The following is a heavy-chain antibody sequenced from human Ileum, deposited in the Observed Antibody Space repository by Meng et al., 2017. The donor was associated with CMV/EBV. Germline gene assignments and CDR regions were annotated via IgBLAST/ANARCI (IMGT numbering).Heavy chain of an antibody. J-gene: IGHJ4*02. CDR1: GFTFTNAW. D-gene: IGHD3-3*01. Sequence: GESLKISCAASGFTFTNAWMSWVRQAPGKGPEWVGRIKSKTDGGTTDYGAPVKGRFTISRDDSKNTLYLQMNSLKTEDTAVYYCTTADFWSSYYDYWGQGTLVTVSS. V-gene: IGHV3-15*01. CDR2: IKSKTDGGTT. CDR3: TTADFWSSYYDY.